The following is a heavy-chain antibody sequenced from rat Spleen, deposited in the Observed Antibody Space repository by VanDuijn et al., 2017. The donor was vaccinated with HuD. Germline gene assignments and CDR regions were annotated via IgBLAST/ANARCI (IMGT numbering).Heavy chain of an antibody. Sequence: QVQLMESGPGLVQPSETLSLTCTVSGFSLTSHNVHWVRQPPGKGLEWIAAISSGGSTYYNSALKSRLSISRDTSKSQVFLKMNSLQTEDTAMYFCARSSRDWGQGVMVTVSS. CDR1: GFSLTSHN. V-gene: IGHV2-6*01. J-gene: IGHJ2*01. CDR3: ARSSRD. CDR2: ISSGGST.